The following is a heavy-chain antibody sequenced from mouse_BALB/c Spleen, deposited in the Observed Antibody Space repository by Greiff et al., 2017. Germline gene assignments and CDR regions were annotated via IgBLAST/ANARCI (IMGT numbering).Heavy chain of an antibody. CDR3: ARCGAYYGNYDWYFDV. CDR2: INPSNGRT. V-gene: IGHV1S81*02. J-gene: IGHJ1*01. D-gene: IGHD2-10*01. Sequence: VQLQQPGAELVKPGASVKLSCKASGYTFTSYWMHWVKQRPGQGLEWIGEINPSNGRTNYNEKFKSKATLTVDKSSSTAYMQLSSLTSEDSAVYYCARCGAYYGNYDWYFDVWGAGTTVTVSS. CDR1: GYTFTSYW.